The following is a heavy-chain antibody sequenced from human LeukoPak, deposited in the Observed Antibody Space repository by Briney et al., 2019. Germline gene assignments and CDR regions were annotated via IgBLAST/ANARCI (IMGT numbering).Heavy chain of an antibody. J-gene: IGHJ4*02. V-gene: IGHV3-33*01. D-gene: IGHD3-10*01. Sequence: PGGALRLSCAASGFTFISYGLHWGRQAPRKGLEWVAVIWDDGSSNCYADSVNGGITMFSDNCKNSQYLQMNSLRAEGTAVYYRARDRTMVRGVMDYYFDYWGQGTLVTVSS. CDR1: GFTFISYG. CDR3: ARDRTMVRGVMDYYFDY. CDR2: IWDDGSSN.